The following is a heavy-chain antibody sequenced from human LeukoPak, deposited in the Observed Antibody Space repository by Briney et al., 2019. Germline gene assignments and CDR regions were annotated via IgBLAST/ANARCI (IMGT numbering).Heavy chain of an antibody. CDR3: VRARAGGLDY. V-gene: IGHV3-30*04. J-gene: IGHJ4*02. Sequence: GRSLRLSCAASGFTFRHYAVHWVRQAPGRGLEWVAVLSFDGAHKYYAESVKGRFTISKDNSNNTLFLQMDSLRLEDTALYYCVRARAGGLDYWGQGTLVTVS. D-gene: IGHD3-16*01. CDR2: LSFDGAHK. CDR1: GFTFRHYA.